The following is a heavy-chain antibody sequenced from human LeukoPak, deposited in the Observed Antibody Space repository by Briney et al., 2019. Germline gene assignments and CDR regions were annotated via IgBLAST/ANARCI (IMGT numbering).Heavy chain of an antibody. Sequence: SETLSLTCTVSGGSISSYYWSWIRQPPGKGLEWLGYIYYSGSTNYNPSLKSRVTISVDTSKNQFSLKLSSVTAADTAVYYCARGKDIAAAGDPLDYWGQGTLVTVSS. CDR1: GGSISSYY. V-gene: IGHV4-59*01. CDR2: IYYSGST. J-gene: IGHJ4*02. D-gene: IGHD6-13*01. CDR3: ARGKDIAAAGDPLDY.